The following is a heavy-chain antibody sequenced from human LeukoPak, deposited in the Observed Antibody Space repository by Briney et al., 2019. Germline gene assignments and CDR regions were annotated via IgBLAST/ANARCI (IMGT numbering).Heavy chain of an antibody. CDR3: ARVAYYYDSSGYYSAGYFDY. Sequence: ASVKVSCKASGYTFTGYYMHWVRQAPGQGLEWMGWINPNSGGTNYAQKFQGWVTMTRGTSTSTAYMELSRLRSDDTAVYYCARVAYYYDSSGYYSAGYFDYWGQGTLVTVSS. CDR2: INPNSGGT. J-gene: IGHJ4*02. D-gene: IGHD3-22*01. V-gene: IGHV1-2*04. CDR1: GYTFTGYY.